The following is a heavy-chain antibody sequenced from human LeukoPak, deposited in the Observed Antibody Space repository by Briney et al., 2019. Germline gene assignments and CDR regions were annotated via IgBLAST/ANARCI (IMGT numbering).Heavy chain of an antibody. J-gene: IGHJ4*02. V-gene: IGHV3-21*01. CDR3: ARGMDYDSSGFDY. CDR1: GFTFSSYS. CDR2: ISSSSSYI. D-gene: IGHD3-22*01. Sequence: GGSLRLSCAASGFTFSSYSMNWVRQAPGKGLEWVSSISSSSSYIYYADSVKGRFTISRDNAKNSLYLQMNSLRAEDTAVYYCARGMDYDSSGFDYWGQGTLVTVSS.